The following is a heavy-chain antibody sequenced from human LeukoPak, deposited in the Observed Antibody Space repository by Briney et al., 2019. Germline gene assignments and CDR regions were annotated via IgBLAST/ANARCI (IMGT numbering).Heavy chain of an antibody. CDR2: IYYSGST. CDR1: GGSISGYY. J-gene: IGHJ4*02. Sequence: SETLSLTCTVSGGSISGYYWSWIRLPPGKGLEWIGYIYYSGSTNYNPSLKSRVTISVDTSKNQFSLKLSSVTAADTAVYYCARGEVAVEYYFDYWGQGTLVTVSS. CDR3: ARGEVAVEYYFDY. D-gene: IGHD6-19*01. V-gene: IGHV4-59*01.